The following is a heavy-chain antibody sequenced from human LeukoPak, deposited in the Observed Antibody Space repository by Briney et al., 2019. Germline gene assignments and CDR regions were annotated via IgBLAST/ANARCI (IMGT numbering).Heavy chain of an antibody. D-gene: IGHD2-2*01. CDR2: TYYGSKWYN. CDR3: ARDRLRAAMGFDP. CDR1: GDSVSSNSAA. J-gene: IGHJ5*02. V-gene: IGHV6-1*01. Sequence: SQTLSLTCAISGDSVSSNSAAWNWMRQSPSRGLEWLGRTYYGSKWYNDYAVSVKSRITINPDTSKNQFSLQLNSVTPEDTAVYYCARDRLRAAMGFDPWGQGTLVTVSS.